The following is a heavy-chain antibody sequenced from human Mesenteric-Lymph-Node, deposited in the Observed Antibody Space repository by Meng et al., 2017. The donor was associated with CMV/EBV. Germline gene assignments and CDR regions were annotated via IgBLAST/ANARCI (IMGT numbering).Heavy chain of an antibody. V-gene: IGHV4-4*02. Sequence: LAGAGSGGSISSSNWWSWVRQPPGKGLEWIGEVYHSGTTNYNPSLKSRVTISVDKSKNQFSLKLSSVTAADTAVYYCARYSSGWYDYWGQGTLVTVSS. CDR2: VYHSGTT. CDR1: GGSISSSNW. D-gene: IGHD6-19*01. CDR3: ARYSSGWYDY. J-gene: IGHJ4*02.